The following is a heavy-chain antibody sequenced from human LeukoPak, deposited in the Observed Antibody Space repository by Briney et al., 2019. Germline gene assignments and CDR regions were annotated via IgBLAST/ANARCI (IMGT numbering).Heavy chain of an antibody. V-gene: IGHV3-21*01. CDR2: ISSSSSYI. CDR1: GFXFSSYS. CDR3: ARVNYYGSASFFDP. D-gene: IGHD3-10*01. J-gene: IGHJ5*02. Sequence: GGSLRLSCAASGFXFSSYSINWVRQAPGKGLEWVSSISSSSSYIYYADSVKGRFTISRDNAKNSLYLQMNSLRAEDTAVYYCARVNYYGSASFFDPWGQGTLVTVSS.